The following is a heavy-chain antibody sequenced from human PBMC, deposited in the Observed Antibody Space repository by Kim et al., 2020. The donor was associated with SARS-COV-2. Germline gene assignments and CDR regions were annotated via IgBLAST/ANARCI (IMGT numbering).Heavy chain of an antibody. D-gene: IGHD3-10*01. CDR1: GGSINTYY. J-gene: IGHJ4*02. V-gene: IGHV4-59*12. CDR3: ATFCSSYGSGTYFDY. CDR2: IYYSGIT. Sequence: SETLSLTCTVSGGSINTYYWNWIRQPPGKGLEWIGFIYYSGITKYNPSLKNRLTISRDTSKNNFSLKLTSVTAADPAVYYCATFCSSYGSGTYFDYWGQG.